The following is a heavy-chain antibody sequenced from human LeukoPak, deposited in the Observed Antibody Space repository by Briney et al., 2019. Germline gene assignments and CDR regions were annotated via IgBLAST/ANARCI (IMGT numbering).Heavy chain of an antibody. J-gene: IGHJ4*02. V-gene: IGHV4-59*08. CDR1: GGSISSYY. CDR3: ARREDGYSPFDY. D-gene: IGHD5-24*01. Sequence: SETLSLTCTVSGGSISSYYWSWIRQPPGKGLEWIGYIYYSGSTNYNPSLKSRVTISVDTSKNQFSLKLSSVTAADTAVYYCARREDGYSPFDYWGRGTLVTVSS. CDR2: IYYSGST.